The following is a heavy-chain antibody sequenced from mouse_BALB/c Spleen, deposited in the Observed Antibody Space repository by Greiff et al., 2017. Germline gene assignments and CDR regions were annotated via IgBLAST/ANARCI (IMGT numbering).Heavy chain of an antibody. Sequence: KESCKASGYTFTSYWMHWVKQRPGQGLEWIGEINPSNGRTNYNEKFKSKATLTVDKSSSTAYMQLSSLTSEDSAVYYCARITTVVATDYWGQGTTLTVSS. D-gene: IGHD1-1*01. CDR3: ARITTVVATDY. CDR2: INPSNGRT. J-gene: IGHJ2*01. CDR1: GYTFTSYW. V-gene: IGHV1S81*02.